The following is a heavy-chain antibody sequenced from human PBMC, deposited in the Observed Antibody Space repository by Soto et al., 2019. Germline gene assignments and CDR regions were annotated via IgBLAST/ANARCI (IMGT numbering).Heavy chain of an antibody. CDR3: ATGGFWSGYYRGYYYMDV. V-gene: IGHV1-24*01. CDR1: GYTLTELS. D-gene: IGHD3-3*01. J-gene: IGHJ6*03. CDR2: FDPEDGET. Sequence: ASVKVSCKVFGYTLTELSMHWVRQAPGKGLEWMGGFDPEDGETIYAQKFQGRVTMAEDTSTDTAYMELSSLRSEDTAVYYCATGGFWSGYYRGYYYMDVWGKGTTVTVSS.